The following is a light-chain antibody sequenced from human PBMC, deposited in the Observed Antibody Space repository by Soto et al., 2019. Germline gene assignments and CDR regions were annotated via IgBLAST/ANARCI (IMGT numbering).Light chain of an antibody. CDR1: QSISNY. CDR2: AAS. CDR3: QQSYSTPYT. J-gene: IGKJ2*01. Sequence: DIQMTQSPSSLSPSIGDRVTITCRASQSISNYLSWYQQKPGKAPKLLIYAASSLQSGVPSRFSGSGSGTDFILTISSLQPEDFATYYCQQSYSTPYTFGQGTKLEIK. V-gene: IGKV1-39*01.